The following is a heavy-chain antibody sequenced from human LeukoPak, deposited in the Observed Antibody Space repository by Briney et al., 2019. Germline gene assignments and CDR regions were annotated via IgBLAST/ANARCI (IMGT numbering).Heavy chain of an antibody. J-gene: IGHJ3*02. V-gene: IGHV4-59*08. CDR3: ARHRSSWYAFDI. CDR2: IYYSGST. CDR1: GGSISSYY. D-gene: IGHD6-13*01. Sequence: SETLSLTCTVSGGSISSYYWSWLRQPPGKGLEWIGYIYYSGSTNYNPSLKSRVTISVDTSKNQFSLKLSSVTASDTAVYYCARHRSSWYAFDIWGQGTMVTVSS.